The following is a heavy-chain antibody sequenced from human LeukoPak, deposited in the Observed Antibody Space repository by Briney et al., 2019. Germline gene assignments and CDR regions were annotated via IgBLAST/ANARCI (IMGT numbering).Heavy chain of an antibody. V-gene: IGHV4-4*07. CDR3: ARGGYSNSPKLNYYYYYLDV. CDR1: GGSLSSYY. Sequence: SETLSLTCTVSGGSLSSYYWNWIRQPAGKGLEWIGRIYTSGSTNYNPSLKSRVTMSVDTSKNQFSLKLSSVTAADTAVYYCARGGYSNSPKLNYYYYYLDVWGKGTTVTISS. CDR2: IYTSGST. D-gene: IGHD6-6*01. J-gene: IGHJ6*03.